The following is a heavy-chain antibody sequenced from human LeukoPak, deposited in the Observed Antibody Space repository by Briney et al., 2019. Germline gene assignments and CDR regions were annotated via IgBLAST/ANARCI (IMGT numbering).Heavy chain of an antibody. Sequence: PGGSLRLSCAAFGFTFSSYAMHRVRQAPGKGLEYVSAISSNGGSTYYADSVKGRFTISRDNSKNTLYLQMGSLRAEDMAVYYCARGLTPDYWGQGTLVTVSS. CDR3: ARGLTPDY. J-gene: IGHJ4*02. V-gene: IGHV3-64*02. CDR1: GFTFSSYA. CDR2: ISSNGGST.